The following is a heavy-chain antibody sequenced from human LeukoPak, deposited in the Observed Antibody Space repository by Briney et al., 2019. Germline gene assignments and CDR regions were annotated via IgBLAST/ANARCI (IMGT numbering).Heavy chain of an antibody. Sequence: ASVKVSYKASGYTFTGYYMHWVRQAPGQGLEWMGWINPNSGGTNYAQKFQGRVTMTRDTSISTAYMELSRLRSDDTAVYYCAILMTTVTTFRNDYWGQGTLVTVSS. CDR3: AILMTTVTTFRNDY. J-gene: IGHJ4*02. CDR2: INPNSGGT. V-gene: IGHV1-2*02. CDR1: GYTFTGYY. D-gene: IGHD4-17*01.